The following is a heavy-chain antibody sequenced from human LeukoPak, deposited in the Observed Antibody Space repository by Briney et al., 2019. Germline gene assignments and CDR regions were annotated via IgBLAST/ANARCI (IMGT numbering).Heavy chain of an antibody. CDR2: IKQDGSEK. V-gene: IGHV3-7*01. Sequence: GGSLRLSCATSGFTFSSYWMSWVRQAPGKGLEWVANIKQDGSEKYHVDSVKDRFTISRDNAKNSLYLQMNSLRAEDTAVYYCARDGGGYYYYMDVWGKGTTVTVSS. J-gene: IGHJ6*03. CDR3: ARDGGGYYYYMDV. CDR1: GFTFSSYW. D-gene: IGHD3-10*01.